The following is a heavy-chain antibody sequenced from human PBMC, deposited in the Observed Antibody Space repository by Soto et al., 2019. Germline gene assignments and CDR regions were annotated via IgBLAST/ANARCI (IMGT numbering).Heavy chain of an antibody. D-gene: IGHD3-10*01. CDR2: ISSSGSTI. CDR3: ARDLFFSGGSGSYYNKPNWFDP. J-gene: IGHJ5*02. CDR1: GFTFSDYY. V-gene: IGHV3-11*01. Sequence: GGSLRLSCAASGFTFSDYYMSWIRQAPGKGLEWVSYISSSGSTIYYADSVKGRFTISRDNAKNSLYLQMNSLRAEDTAVYYCARDLFFSGGSGSYYNKPNWFDPWGQGTLVTVSS.